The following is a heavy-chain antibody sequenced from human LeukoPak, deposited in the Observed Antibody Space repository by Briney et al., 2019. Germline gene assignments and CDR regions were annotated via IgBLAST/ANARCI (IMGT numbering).Heavy chain of an antibody. J-gene: IGHJ5*02. CDR1: WFNLSYYY. V-gene: IGHV3-11*05. D-gene: IGHD5-18*01. Sequence: SLRLFWGGSWFNLSYYYIGLDRQGSGEGVGWVSYHSSSSSYTNYADSVKGRFTISRDNAKNSLYLQMNSLRAEDTAVYYCAREGDTAMAKGGWFDPWGQGTVVTVSS. CDR2: HSSSSSYT. CDR3: AREGDTAMAKGGWFDP.